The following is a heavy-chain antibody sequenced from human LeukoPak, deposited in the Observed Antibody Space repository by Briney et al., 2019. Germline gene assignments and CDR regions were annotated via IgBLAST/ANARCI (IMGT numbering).Heavy chain of an antibody. V-gene: IGHV4-59*01. J-gene: IGHJ6*02. CDR3: ARVLVQGMDV. D-gene: IGHD1-26*01. CDR2: IYYSGST. CDR1: GFSFNNAW. Sequence: PGGSLRLSCAASGFSFNNAWMNWGRQPPGKGLEWIGYIYYSGSTNYNPSLKSRVTISVDTSKNQFSLKLSSVTAADTAVYYCARVLVQGMDVWGQGTTVTVSS.